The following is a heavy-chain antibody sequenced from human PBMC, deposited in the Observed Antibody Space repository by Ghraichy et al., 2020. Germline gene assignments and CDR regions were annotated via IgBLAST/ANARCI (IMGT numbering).Heavy chain of an antibody. Sequence: ASVKVSCKASGYTFTSYGISWVRQAPGQGLEWMGWISAYNGNTNYAQKLQGRVTMTTDTSTSTAYMELRSLRSDDTAVYYCARDYGDYGGDYYGMDVWGQGTTVTVSS. V-gene: IGHV1-18*04. CDR1: GYTFTSYG. CDR2: ISAYNGNT. CDR3: ARDYGDYGGDYYGMDV. D-gene: IGHD4-17*01. J-gene: IGHJ6*02.